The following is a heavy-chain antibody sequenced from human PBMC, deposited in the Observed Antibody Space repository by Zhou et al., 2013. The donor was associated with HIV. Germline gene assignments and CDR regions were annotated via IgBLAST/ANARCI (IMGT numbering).Heavy chain of an antibody. CDR3: ARMSGYCSGGSCSDY. D-gene: IGHD2-15*01. V-gene: IGHV1-69*04. J-gene: IGHJ4*02. Sequence: QVQLVQSGAEVKKPGSSVKVSCKASGGTFSSYAISWVRQAPGQGLEWMGRIIPILGIANYAQKFQGRVTITADKSTSTAYMELSSLRSEDTAVYYCARMSGYCSGGSCSDYWGQGTLVTVSS. CDR1: GGTFSSYA. CDR2: IIPILGIA.